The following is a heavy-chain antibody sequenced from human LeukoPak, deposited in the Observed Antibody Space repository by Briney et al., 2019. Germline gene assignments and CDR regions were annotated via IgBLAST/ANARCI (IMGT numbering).Heavy chain of an antibody. CDR1: GGSIISYY. D-gene: IGHD3-9*01. Sequence: PSETLSLTCTVSGGSIISYYRSWIRQPPGTGLEWIGYIYYSGSTNYNPSLKSRVTISVDTSKNQFSLKLSSVTAADTAVYYCARVRGYDILTGYAFDIWGQGTMVTVSS. CDR3: ARVRGYDILTGYAFDI. V-gene: IGHV4-59*01. CDR2: IYYSGST. J-gene: IGHJ3*02.